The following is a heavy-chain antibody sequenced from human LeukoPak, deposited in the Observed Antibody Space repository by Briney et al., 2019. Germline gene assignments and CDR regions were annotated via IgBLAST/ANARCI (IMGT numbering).Heavy chain of an antibody. CDR2: IYYSGST. CDR3: ARYGSSVGLDY. Sequence: SETLSLTCTVSGGSISSYYWSWIRQPPGKGLEWIGYIYYSGSTNYNPSLKSRVTISVDTSKNQFSLKLSSVTAADTAVYYCARYGSSVGLDYWGQGTLVTVSS. CDR1: GGSISSYY. V-gene: IGHV4-59*01. D-gene: IGHD6-6*01. J-gene: IGHJ4*02.